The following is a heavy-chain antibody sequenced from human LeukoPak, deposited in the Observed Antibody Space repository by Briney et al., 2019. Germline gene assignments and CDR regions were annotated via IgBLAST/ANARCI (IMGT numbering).Heavy chain of an antibody. J-gene: IGHJ4*02. CDR1: GFIFSSWW. V-gene: IGHV3-74*01. D-gene: IGHD3-9*01. Sequence: GSLRLSCAASGFIFSSWWMIWFRRLPGKGLVSVSHINTDGSYIRYADSVKGRFTIFRDNAKNTLYLQMNSLRPEDTGVYYCTTFGIDWSLSYWGQGALVTVSS. CDR2: INTDGSYI. CDR3: TTFGIDWSLSY.